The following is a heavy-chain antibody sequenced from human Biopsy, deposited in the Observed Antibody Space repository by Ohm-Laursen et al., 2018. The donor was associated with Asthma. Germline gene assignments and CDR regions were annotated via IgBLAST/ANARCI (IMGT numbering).Heavy chain of an antibody. D-gene: IGHD6-13*01. CDR3: VRGSSSWHHGPFHYYYGLDV. Sequence: PGTLSLTCSLSSGSGGYMRSGNYYWGWTRQPPGKGLEWIGRIYYRGTTSYNPSLESRVTVSADTSKNQFSLKLTSVTAADTAVYYCVRGSSSWHHGPFHYYYGLDVWGQGTTATVSS. CDR2: IYYRGTT. V-gene: IGHV4-39*01. CDR1: SGSGGYMRSGNYY. J-gene: IGHJ6*02.